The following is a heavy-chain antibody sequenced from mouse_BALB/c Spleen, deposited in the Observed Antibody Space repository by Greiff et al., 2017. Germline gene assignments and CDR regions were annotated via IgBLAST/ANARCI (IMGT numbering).Heavy chain of an antibody. J-gene: IGHJ2*01. V-gene: IGHV3-8*02. D-gene: IGHD1-1*01. CDR1: GDSITSGY. CDR3: ARIGTYYGSSFDY. CDR2: ISYSGST. Sequence: EVQLQQSGPSLVKPSQTLSLTCSVTGDSITSGYWNWIRKFPGNKLEYMGYISYSGSTYYNPSLKSRISITRDTSKNQYYLQLNSVTTEDTATYYCARIGTYYGSSFDYWGQGTTLTVSS.